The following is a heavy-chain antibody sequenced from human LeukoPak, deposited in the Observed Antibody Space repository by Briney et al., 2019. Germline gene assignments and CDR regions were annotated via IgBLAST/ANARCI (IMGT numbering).Heavy chain of an antibody. CDR2: ISISSSYI. CDR1: GFTFRSYS. CDR3: AREDEDIVVVPAAVDY. Sequence: GGSLRLSCAAAGFTFRSYSMNCVRQAPGKGLEWVSSISISSSYIYYADSVKGRFTISRASAKNSLYLQMNSLRAEDTAVYYCAREDEDIVVVPAAVDYWGQGTLVTVSS. D-gene: IGHD2-2*01. J-gene: IGHJ4*02. V-gene: IGHV3-21*01.